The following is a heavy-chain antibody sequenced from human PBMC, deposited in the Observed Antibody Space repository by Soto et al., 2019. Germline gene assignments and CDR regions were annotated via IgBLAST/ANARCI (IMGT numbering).Heavy chain of an antibody. D-gene: IGHD4-4*01. CDR1: GGSLCSYY. CDR2: VFYTGRA. CDR3: ARDGDGRMTTNPYCYNGMDV. Sequence: ETLSLTCTVSGGSLCSYYLSCIRHPPLNGLEWIGYVFYTGRANYNASLKSRVSISLDTSNYQFSLKLSSVTAADTAVYYCARDGDGRMTTNPYCYNGMDVWGPGTTVTVSS. V-gene: IGHV4-59*01. J-gene: IGHJ6*02.